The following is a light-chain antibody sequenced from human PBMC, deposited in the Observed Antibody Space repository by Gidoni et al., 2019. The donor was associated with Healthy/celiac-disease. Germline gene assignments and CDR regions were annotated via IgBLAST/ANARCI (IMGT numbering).Light chain of an antibody. Sequence: EIVMTQSPATLSVSPGERATLSCRASQSDSSNLAWYQQKPGQAPWILIYGAPTRATGIPARFSGSGSGPEFTLTIISLQSEDFAVYYCQQYNNWPPLFTFGPGTKVDIK. CDR3: QQYNNWPPLFT. CDR1: QSDSSN. CDR2: GAP. V-gene: IGKV3-15*01. J-gene: IGKJ3*01.